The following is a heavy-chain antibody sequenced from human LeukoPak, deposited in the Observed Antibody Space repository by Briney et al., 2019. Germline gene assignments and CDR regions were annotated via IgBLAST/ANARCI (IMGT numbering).Heavy chain of an antibody. J-gene: IGHJ4*02. CDR3: AGLWFGELLRDY. V-gene: IGHV3-48*01. Sequence: GGSLRLSCAASGFTFSSYSMNWVRQAPGKGLEWVSYISSSSSTIYYADSVKGRFTISRDNAKNSLYLQMNSMRAEDTAVYYCAGLWFGELLRDYWGQGPLVTVSS. CDR2: ISSSSSTI. D-gene: IGHD3-10*01. CDR1: GFTFSSYS.